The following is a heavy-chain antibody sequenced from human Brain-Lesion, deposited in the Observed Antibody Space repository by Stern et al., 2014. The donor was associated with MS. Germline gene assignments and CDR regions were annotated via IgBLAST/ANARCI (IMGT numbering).Heavy chain of an antibody. Sequence: VQLLESGPGLVKPSETLSLTCTVAGGSVSSTSYAWAWIRQPPGKGLEWIGAIYYSGNTYYSPSLKSRLTLSLDTSTNQFSLQLRSVTAADTAVYYCAGEEDIRYCSGGSCTGNWFDPWGQGTLVTVSS. CDR2: IYYSGNT. D-gene: IGHD2-15*01. V-gene: IGHV4-39*01. CDR1: GGSVSSTSYA. J-gene: IGHJ5*02. CDR3: AGEEDIRYCSGGSCTGNWFDP.